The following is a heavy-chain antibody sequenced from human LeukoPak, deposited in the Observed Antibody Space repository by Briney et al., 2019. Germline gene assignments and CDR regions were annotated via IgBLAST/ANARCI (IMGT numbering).Heavy chain of an antibody. Sequence: SETLSLTCTVSGGSISSTYDHWDWIRQPPGKGLEWMGSIRYSGTTYYNPSLKGRVTIFVDTSNNQFSLRLRSVTAADAAVYYCARRLHYFDYWGQGSLVTVSS. D-gene: IGHD2-21*02. J-gene: IGHJ4*02. CDR2: IRYSGTT. CDR3: ARRLHYFDY. V-gene: IGHV4-39*01. CDR1: GGSISSTYDH.